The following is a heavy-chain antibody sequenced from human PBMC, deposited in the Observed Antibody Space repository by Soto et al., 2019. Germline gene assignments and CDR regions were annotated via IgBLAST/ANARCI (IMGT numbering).Heavy chain of an antibody. J-gene: IGHJ5*02. CDR1: GDITSRKHNY. Sequence: SETLSDTRTVSGDITSRKHNYGSCIRQPPGKGLEWIGFISYSGTTSYSPSLKSRVAISLDTSKNQFSLSLSSVIAADTAVYYCARGRGYSYGLDPWGQGTLVTVS. CDR2: ISYSGTT. CDR3: ARGRGYSYGLDP. V-gene: IGHV4-30-4*01. D-gene: IGHD5-18*01.